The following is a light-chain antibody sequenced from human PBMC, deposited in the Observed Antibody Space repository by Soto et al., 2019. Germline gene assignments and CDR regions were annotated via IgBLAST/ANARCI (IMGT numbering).Light chain of an antibody. CDR1: QSVSSSY. CDR3: QQYGSSPPYT. V-gene: IGKV3-20*01. Sequence: EIVLTQSPGTLSLSPGERATLSCRASQSVSSSYLAWYQQKPGQAPRLLIHGASSRATGIPDRFSGSGSGTDFTLTISRLEPEDFAVSYCQQYGSSPPYTFGQGTKLEIK. J-gene: IGKJ2*01. CDR2: GAS.